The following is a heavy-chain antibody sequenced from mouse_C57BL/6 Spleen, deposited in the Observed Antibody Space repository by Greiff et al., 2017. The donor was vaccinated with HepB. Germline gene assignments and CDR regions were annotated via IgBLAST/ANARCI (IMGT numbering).Heavy chain of an antibody. CDR1: GYTFTSYW. Sequence: VQLQEPGTELVKPGASVKLSCKASGYTFTSYWMHWVKQRPGQGLEWIGNINPSNGGTNYNEKFKSKATLTVDKSSSTAYMQLSSLTSEDSAVYYCAREGGYGWYFDVWGTGTTVTVSS. V-gene: IGHV1-53*01. CDR2: INPSNGGT. CDR3: AREGGYGWYFDV. J-gene: IGHJ1*03. D-gene: IGHD2-2*01.